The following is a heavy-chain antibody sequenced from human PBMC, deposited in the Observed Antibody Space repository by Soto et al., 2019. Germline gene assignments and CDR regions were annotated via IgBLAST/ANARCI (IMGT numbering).Heavy chain of an antibody. J-gene: IGHJ5*02. CDR1: GGSVSSGSYY. V-gene: IGHV4-61*01. Sequence: SETLSLTCTVSGGSVSSGSYYWSWIRQPPGKGLEWIGYIYYSGSTNYNPSLKGRVTISVDTSKNQFSLKLSSVTAADTAVYYCARDDRLELVSRRFDPWGQGTLVPVSS. D-gene: IGHD1-7*01. CDR3: ARDDRLELVSRRFDP. CDR2: IYYSGST.